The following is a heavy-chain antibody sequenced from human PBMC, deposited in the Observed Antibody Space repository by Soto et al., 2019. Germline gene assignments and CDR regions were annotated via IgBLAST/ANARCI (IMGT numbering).Heavy chain of an antibody. CDR1: GFTFSSYG. CDR2: IWYDGSNK. D-gene: IGHD4-17*01. J-gene: IGHJ6*02. CDR3: ARRRYGDYGVDV. Sequence: QVQLVESGGGVVQPGRSLRLSCAASGFTFSSYGMHWVRQAPGKGLEWVAVIWYDGSNKYYADSVKGRFTVSRDNSKNTLYLQMNSLRAEDTAVYSCARRRYGDYGVDVWGLGTTVTVSS. V-gene: IGHV3-33*01.